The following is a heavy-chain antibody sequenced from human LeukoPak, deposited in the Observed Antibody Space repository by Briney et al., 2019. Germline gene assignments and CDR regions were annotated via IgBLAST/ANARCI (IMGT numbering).Heavy chain of an antibody. J-gene: IGHJ4*02. CDR2: IYYSGST. CDR3: ARQSSSCYYFDY. Sequence: SETLSLTCTVSGGSISSSSYYWGWIRQPPAKGLEWIGSIYYSGSTYYNPSLKSRVTISVDTSKNQFSLKLSSVTAADTAVYYCARQSSSCYYFDYWGQGTLVTVSS. CDR1: GGSISSSSYY. D-gene: IGHD6-13*01. V-gene: IGHV4-39*01.